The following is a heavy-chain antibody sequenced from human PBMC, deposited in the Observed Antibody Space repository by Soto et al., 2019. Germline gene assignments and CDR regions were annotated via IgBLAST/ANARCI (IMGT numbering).Heavy chain of an antibody. CDR3: AIQHPLDSSAWYN. CDR2: IYPGDSDT. D-gene: IGHD6-19*01. J-gene: IGHJ4*02. CDR1: GYSFTNYW. V-gene: IGHV5-51*01. Sequence: PGESLKISCKASGYSFTNYWIGRARQMPVKGLEWMETIYPGDSDTRYSTSFLGQVTFSVDKSINTAYLHWTSLKASDTAIYYCAIQHPLDSSAWYNWGQGTLVTVSS.